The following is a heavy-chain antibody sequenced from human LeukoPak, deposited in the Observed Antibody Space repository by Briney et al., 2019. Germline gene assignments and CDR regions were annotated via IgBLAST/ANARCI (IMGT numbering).Heavy chain of an antibody. J-gene: IGHJ3*02. Sequence: NSSQTLSLTCTVSGDSISSGDYYWSWIRQPAGKGLEWIGRIYTSGSTNYNPSLKSRVTISLDTSKNQFSLKLSSVIAADTAVYYCARLIWFGSAFDIWGQGTMVTVSS. V-gene: IGHV4-61*02. CDR3: ARLIWFGSAFDI. CDR2: IYTSGST. CDR1: GDSISSGDYY. D-gene: IGHD3-10*01.